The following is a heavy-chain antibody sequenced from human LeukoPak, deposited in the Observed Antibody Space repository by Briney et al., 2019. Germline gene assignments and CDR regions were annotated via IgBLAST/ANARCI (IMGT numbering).Heavy chain of an antibody. D-gene: IGHD1-26*01. CDR1: GYSISSGYY. J-gene: IGHJ2*01. Sequence: SETLSLTCTVSGYSISSGYYWGWIRQPPGKGLEWIGSIFHSGNTYYNSSLKSRVTISVDTSKKQFSLKLSSVTAADTAVYYCARGRGGIVGATTAWYFDLWGRGTLVTVSS. CDR3: ARGRGGIVGATTAWYFDL. CDR2: IFHSGNT. V-gene: IGHV4-38-2*02.